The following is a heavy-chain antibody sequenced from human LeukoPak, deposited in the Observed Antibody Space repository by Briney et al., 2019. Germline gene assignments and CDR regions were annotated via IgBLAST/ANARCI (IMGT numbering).Heavy chain of an antibody. V-gene: IGHV3-30*02. CDR2: IRYDGSNK. J-gene: IGHJ4*02. CDR3: AKDSGLRFLEWLSDEFDY. CDR1: GFTFSSYG. Sequence: GGSLRLSCAASGFTFSSYGMHWVRQAPGKGLEWVAFIRYDGSNKYYADSVKGRFTISRDNSKNTLYLQMNSLRAEDTAVYYCAKDSGLRFLEWLSDEFDYWGQGTLVTVSS. D-gene: IGHD3-3*01.